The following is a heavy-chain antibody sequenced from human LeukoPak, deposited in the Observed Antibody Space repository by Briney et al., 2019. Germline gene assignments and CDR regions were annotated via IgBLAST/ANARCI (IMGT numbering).Heavy chain of an antibody. Sequence: PSETLSLTCAVYGGSFSGYYWSWIRQPPGKGLEWIGEINHSGSTNYNPSLKSRVTISVDTSKNQFSLKLSSVTAADTAVYYCARATIYYYDSSGDWFDPWGQGTLVTVSS. CDR2: INHSGST. CDR3: ARATIYYYDSSGDWFDP. CDR1: GGSFSGYY. D-gene: IGHD3-22*01. V-gene: IGHV4-34*01. J-gene: IGHJ5*02.